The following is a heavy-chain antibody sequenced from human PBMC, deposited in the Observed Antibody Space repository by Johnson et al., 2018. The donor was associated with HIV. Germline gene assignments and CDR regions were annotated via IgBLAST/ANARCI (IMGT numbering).Heavy chain of an antibody. CDR3: ARGLADGLFSYDVFDV. D-gene: IGHD5-24*01. Sequence: VQLVESGGGLVQPGGSLRLSCVASGFSFRSYWMTWVRQAPGKGLEWVANIKQDGSEKYYVDSVKGRFTISRDNAKNSLFLEMNSLRAEDTAVYYCARGLADGLFSYDVFDVWGQGTLVIVSS. J-gene: IGHJ3*01. CDR2: IKQDGSEK. V-gene: IGHV3-7*05. CDR1: GFSFRSYW.